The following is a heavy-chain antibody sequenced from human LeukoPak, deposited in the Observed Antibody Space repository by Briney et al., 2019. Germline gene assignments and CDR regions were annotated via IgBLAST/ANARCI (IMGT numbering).Heavy chain of an antibody. CDR2: INHSGST. V-gene: IGHV4-34*01. J-gene: IGHJ3*02. CDR1: GGSFSGYY. CDR3: ARGIPASDAFDI. Sequence: SETLSLTCAVYGGSFSGYYWSWIRQPPGKGLEWIGEINHSGSTNYSPSLKSRVTISVDTPKNQFSLRLSSVTAADTAMYYCARGIPASDAFDIWGQGTMVTVSS. D-gene: IGHD2-2*01.